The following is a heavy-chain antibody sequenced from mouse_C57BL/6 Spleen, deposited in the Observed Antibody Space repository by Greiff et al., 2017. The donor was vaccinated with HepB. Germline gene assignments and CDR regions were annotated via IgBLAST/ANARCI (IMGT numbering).Heavy chain of an antibody. V-gene: IGHV14-2*01. CDR1: GFNIKDYY. Sequence: EVQLQQSGAELVKPGASVKLSCTASGFNIKDYYMHWVKQRTEQGLEWIGRIDPEDGETKYAPKFQGKATITADTSSNTAYLQLSSLTSEDTAVYYCAQYDGSSYKFAYWGQGTLVTVSA. CDR2: IDPEDGET. D-gene: IGHD1-1*01. J-gene: IGHJ3*01. CDR3: AQYDGSSYKFAY.